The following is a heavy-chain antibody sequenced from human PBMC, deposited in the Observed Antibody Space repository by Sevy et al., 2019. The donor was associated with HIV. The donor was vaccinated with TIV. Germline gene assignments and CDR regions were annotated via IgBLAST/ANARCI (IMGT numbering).Heavy chain of an antibody. CDR3: AREGQLWSFDP. Sequence: GGSLRLFCAASGFTFSSYAMHWVRQAPGKGLEGVAVISYDGSNKYYADSVKGRFTISRDNSKNTLYLQMNSLRAEDTAVYYCAREGQLWSFDPWGQGTLVTVSS. CDR2: ISYDGSNK. D-gene: IGHD5-18*01. V-gene: IGHV3-30-3*01. CDR1: GFTFSSYA. J-gene: IGHJ5*02.